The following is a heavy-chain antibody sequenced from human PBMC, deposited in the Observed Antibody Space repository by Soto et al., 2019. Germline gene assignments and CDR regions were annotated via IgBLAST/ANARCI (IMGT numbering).Heavy chain of an antibody. CDR3: PRGACCGGDCRYYFDY. CDR1: GFTFSNYW. D-gene: IGHD2-21*02. J-gene: IGHJ4*02. CDR2: INGDGTIT. Sequence: EVQLVESGGGLVQPGGSLRLSCAASGFTFSNYWMHWVRQVPGKGLLWVSRINGDGTITDYADSVKGRFTISRYNGETTLHLQMSRWSAEDTAVYYCPRGACCGGDCRYYFDYWGQGTLVTVSS. V-gene: IGHV3-74*01.